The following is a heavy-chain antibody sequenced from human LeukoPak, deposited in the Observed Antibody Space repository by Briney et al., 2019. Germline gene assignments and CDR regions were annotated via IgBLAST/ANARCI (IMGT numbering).Heavy chain of an antibody. Sequence: GGSLRLSCAASGFSFRTYAMSWVRQAPGKGLEWVSAISDNSARTYYADSVKGRFTISRDNSKNTLFVQMNSLRAEDTAVYYCAREYDSSWPSWGQGTLVTVSS. CDR2: ISDNSART. CDR1: GFSFRTYA. D-gene: IGHD3-22*01. J-gene: IGHJ5*02. CDR3: AREYDSSWPS. V-gene: IGHV3-23*01.